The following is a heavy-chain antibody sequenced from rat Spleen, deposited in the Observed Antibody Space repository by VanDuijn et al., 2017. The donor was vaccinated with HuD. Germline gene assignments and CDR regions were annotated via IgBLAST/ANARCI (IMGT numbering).Heavy chain of an antibody. Sequence: EVQLVESDGGLVQPGRSLKLSCAASGFTFSDYGLAWVRQAPTKGLEWVATISYADTSGHSGTYYRDSVKGRFTISRDNAKSTLYLQMDSLRSEDTATYYWARHNSGYGVMDAWGQGASVTVSS. CDR3: ARHNSGYGVMDA. CDR2: ISYADTSGHSGT. D-gene: IGHD4-3*01. CDR1: GFTFSDYG. V-gene: IGHV5-29*01. J-gene: IGHJ4*01.